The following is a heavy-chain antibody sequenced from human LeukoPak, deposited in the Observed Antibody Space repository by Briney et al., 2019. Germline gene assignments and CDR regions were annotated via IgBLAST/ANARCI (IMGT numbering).Heavy chain of an antibody. D-gene: IGHD4-23*01. Sequence: PSETLSLTCSVSGDSITSAGYYWGWIRQPPGKGLEWIGRIYTTGYTNYNPSLKSRITISVDTSKNQLSLKLTSVTAADTAMYYCARGPAYGGNFEWYFDYWGQGTLVTVSS. CDR1: GDSITSAGYY. CDR2: IYTTGYT. V-gene: IGHV4-61*02. J-gene: IGHJ4*02. CDR3: ARGPAYGGNFEWYFDY.